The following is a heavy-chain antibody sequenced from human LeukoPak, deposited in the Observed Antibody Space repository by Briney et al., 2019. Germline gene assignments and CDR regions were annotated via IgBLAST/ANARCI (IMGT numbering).Heavy chain of an antibody. J-gene: IGHJ4*02. V-gene: IGHV3-23*01. D-gene: IGHD3-10*01. Sequence: GALRLSCAASGXTFSSYTMSWVRQAPGXGXXXVSAISGSDGSTYYADSVKGRFTISRDNSKNTLYLQMNSLRAEDTAVYFCAKSLLTMVRGTRILDYWGQGTLVTVSS. CDR2: ISGSDGST. CDR3: AKSLLTMVRGTRILDY. CDR1: GXTFSSYT.